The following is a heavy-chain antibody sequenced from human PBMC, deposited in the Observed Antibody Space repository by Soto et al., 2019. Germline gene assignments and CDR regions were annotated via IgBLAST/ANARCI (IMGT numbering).Heavy chain of an antibody. J-gene: IGHJ4*02. D-gene: IGHD3-3*01. CDR2: INHSGST. CDR1: GGSFSGYY. V-gene: IGHV4-34*01. CDR3: ARVLLYYDFWSGYYLSPTLGFDY. Sequence: PSETLSLTCAVYGGSFSGYYWSWIRQPPGKGLEWIGEINHSGSTNYNSSLKSRVTISVDTSKNQFSLKLSSVTAADTAVYYCARVLLYYDFWSGYYLSPTLGFDYWGQGTLATVSS.